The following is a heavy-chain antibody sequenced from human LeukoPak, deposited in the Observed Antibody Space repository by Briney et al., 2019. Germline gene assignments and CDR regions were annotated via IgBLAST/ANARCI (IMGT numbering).Heavy chain of an antibody. J-gene: IGHJ5*02. Sequence: SETLSLTCTVSGGSISSYYWSWIRQPPGKGLEWIGYIYYSGSTNYNPSLKSRVTISVDTSKNQFSLKLSPVTAADTAVYYCAREGIAVSWFDPWGQGTLVTVSS. D-gene: IGHD6-19*01. CDR3: AREGIAVSWFDP. CDR2: IYYSGST. CDR1: GGSISSYY. V-gene: IGHV4-59*01.